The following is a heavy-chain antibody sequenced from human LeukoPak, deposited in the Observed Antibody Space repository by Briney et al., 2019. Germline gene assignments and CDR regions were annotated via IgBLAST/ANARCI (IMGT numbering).Heavy chain of an antibody. CDR2: SNTDGTI. J-gene: IGHJ4*02. D-gene: IGHD4-17*01. CDR3: AKDASPGGTVTTDLDY. Sequence: GGSLRLSCAASGFTFSYYSMNWVRQAPGKGLEWISYSNTDGTISYADSVKGRFTISRDNSKNTLYLQMNSLRAEDTAVYYCAKDASPGGTVTTDLDYWGQGTLVTVSS. CDR1: GFTFSYYS. V-gene: IGHV3-48*01.